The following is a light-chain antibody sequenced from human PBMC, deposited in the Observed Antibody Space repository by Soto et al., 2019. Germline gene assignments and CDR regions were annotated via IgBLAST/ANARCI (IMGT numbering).Light chain of an antibody. CDR2: TAS. V-gene: IGKV1-5*03. CDR1: QRINTW. Sequence: DIQMTQSPSTLSASVGDRVTITCRASQRINTWLAWYQQKPGKAPRLLIYTASSLESEVPSRFSGSGSGTEFTLTISSLQPDDFATYYCQQHESYPRTFGQGTKVEIK. CDR3: QQHESYPRT. J-gene: IGKJ1*01.